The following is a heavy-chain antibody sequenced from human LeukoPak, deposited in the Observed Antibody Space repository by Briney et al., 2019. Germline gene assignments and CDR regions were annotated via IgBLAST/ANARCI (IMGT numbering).Heavy chain of an antibody. V-gene: IGHV1-2*02. CDR1: GYTFTGYF. J-gene: IGHJ3*02. CDR2: INPNSGDT. Sequence: ASVKVSCKASGYTFTGYFIHWVRQAPGQGLEWMGWINPNSGDTNYAQRFQGRVTMTRDTSISTAYMELSRLRSDDTAVYYCARGFGELPLDAFDIWGQGTMVTVSS. D-gene: IGHD3-10*01. CDR3: ARGFGELPLDAFDI.